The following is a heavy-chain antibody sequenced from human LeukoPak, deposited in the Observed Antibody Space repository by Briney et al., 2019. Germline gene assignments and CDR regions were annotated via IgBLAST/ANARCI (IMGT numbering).Heavy chain of an antibody. J-gene: IGHJ6*03. D-gene: IGHD5-12*01. V-gene: IGHV1-18*01. CDR1: GYTFTNYG. CDR3: ASASGGYGYYYYYMDV. CDR2: ISTYNGNT. Sequence: GASVKVSCKASGYTFTNYGISWVRQAPGQGLEWMGWISTYNGNTNYVQKLQGRVTITADESTSTAYMELSSLRSEDTAVYYCASASGGYGYYYYYMDVWGKGTTVTISS.